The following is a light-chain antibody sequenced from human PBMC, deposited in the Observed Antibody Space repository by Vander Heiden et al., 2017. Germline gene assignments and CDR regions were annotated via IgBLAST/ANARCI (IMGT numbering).Light chain of an antibody. V-gene: IGLV2-14*01. CDR3: SSYTSSSTLGYV. CDR2: DVS. J-gene: IGLJ1*01. CDR1: SSDVGGYNY. Sequence: QSALTQPASVSGSPGPSITISCTGTSSDVGGYNYVAWYQQHPGKAPNLMIYDVSNRPSGVSNRFSGSKSGNTASLTISGLQAEDEADYDCSSYTSSSTLGYVFGTGTKVTVL.